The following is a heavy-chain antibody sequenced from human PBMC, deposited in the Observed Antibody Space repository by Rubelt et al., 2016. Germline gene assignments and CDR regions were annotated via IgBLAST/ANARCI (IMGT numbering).Heavy chain of an antibody. CDR3: SSDGFDISGYHKY. J-gene: IGHJ4*02. V-gene: IGHV3-23*04. D-gene: IGHD3-22*01. CDR2: ISGSGDSI. Sequence: ELQLVESGGGLVRSGGSLRLSCAASGFTFSSYAMSWVSQAPGKGLEWVSTISGSGDSIYYADSVKGRFPISRDNSKNKLYLQMNSLRAEDTAVYYCSSDGFDISGYHKYWGQGTLVTVSP. CDR1: GFTFSSYA.